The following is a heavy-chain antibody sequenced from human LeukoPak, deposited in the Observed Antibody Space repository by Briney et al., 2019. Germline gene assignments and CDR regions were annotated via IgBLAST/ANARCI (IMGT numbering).Heavy chain of an antibody. CDR3: TRDQLPVPVAGTGVDY. V-gene: IGHV3-7*01. CDR2: IKQDGSEK. D-gene: IGHD6-19*01. J-gene: IGHJ4*02. Sequence: GGSLRLSCAASGFTFSSYWMSSVRQAPGKGLEWVANIKQDGSEKYYVDSVKGRFTISRDNAKNSLYLQMNSLRAEDTAVYYCTRDQLPVPVAGTGVDYWGQGTLVTVSS. CDR1: GFTFSSYW.